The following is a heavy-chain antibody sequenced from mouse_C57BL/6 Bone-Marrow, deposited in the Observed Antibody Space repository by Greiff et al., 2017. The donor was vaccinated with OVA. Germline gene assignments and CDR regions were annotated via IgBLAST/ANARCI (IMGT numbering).Heavy chain of an antibody. V-gene: IGHV5-12*01. Sequence: EVQGVESGGGLVQPGGSLKLSCAASGFTFSDFYMYWIRQTPEKRLEWVAYISNGGGSTYYPDTVKGRFTISRDNAKNTLYLQMNRLKAEDTAMYYWARLDAMDYWGQGTSVTVSS. CDR3: ARLDAMDY. CDR2: ISNGGGST. CDR1: GFTFSDFY. J-gene: IGHJ4*01.